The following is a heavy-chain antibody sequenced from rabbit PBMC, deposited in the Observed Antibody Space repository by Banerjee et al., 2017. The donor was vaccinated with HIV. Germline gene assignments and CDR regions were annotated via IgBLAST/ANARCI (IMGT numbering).Heavy chain of an antibody. V-gene: IGHV1S47*01. CDR3: ARDLGGSSDL. D-gene: IGHD8-1*01. CDR1: GFSFSNKYV. J-gene: IGHJ4*01. CDR2: IYTGSGNT. Sequence: QEQLVESGGGLVKPEGSLTLTCTASGFSFSNKYVMCWVRQAPGRGLEWIGDIYTGSGNTYYASWVNGRFTISSDNAQNTVDLQMNSLTAADTATYFCARDLGGSSDLWGPGTLVTVS.